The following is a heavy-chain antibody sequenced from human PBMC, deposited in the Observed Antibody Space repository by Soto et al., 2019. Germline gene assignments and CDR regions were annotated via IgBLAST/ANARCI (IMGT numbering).Heavy chain of an antibody. Sequence: QVQLQESGPGLVKPSGTLSLTCAVSGGSVTSGNWWSWVRQPPGKGLEWIGQIYDRGTASYSPSLESRVTISMDKSRSQFSLIVHSVTAADTAVYYCARHGEKFFQYWGQGILVTVST. V-gene: IGHV4-4*02. CDR1: GGSVTSGNW. CDR2: IYDRGTA. CDR3: ARHGEKFFQY. J-gene: IGHJ1*01. D-gene: IGHD2-21*01.